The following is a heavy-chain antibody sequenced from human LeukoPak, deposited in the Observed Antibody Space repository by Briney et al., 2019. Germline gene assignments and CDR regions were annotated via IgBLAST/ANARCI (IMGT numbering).Heavy chain of an antibody. V-gene: IGHV4-39*07. CDR1: GGSISSSSYY. Sequence: KPSETLSLTCTVSGGSISSSSYYWGWIRQPPGKGLEWIGSIYYSGSTYYNPSLKSRVTISVDTSKTQFSLKLSSVTAADTAVYYCVTNSFLYYYYYMDVWGKGTTVTVSS. J-gene: IGHJ6*03. D-gene: IGHD4-11*01. CDR3: VTNSFLYYYYYMDV. CDR2: IYYSGST.